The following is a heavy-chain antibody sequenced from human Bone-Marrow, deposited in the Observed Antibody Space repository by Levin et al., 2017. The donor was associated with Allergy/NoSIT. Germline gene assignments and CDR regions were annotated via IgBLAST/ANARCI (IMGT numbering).Heavy chain of an antibody. Sequence: GESLKISCAASGFTFSSYWMSWVRQAPGKGLEWVANIKQDGSEKYYVDSVKGRFTISRDNAKNSLYLQMNSLRAEDTAVYYCARTDAGPLIDYWGQGTLVTVSS. V-gene: IGHV3-7*01. CDR2: IKQDGSEK. CDR3: ARTDAGPLIDY. J-gene: IGHJ4*02. D-gene: IGHD6-13*01. CDR1: GFTFSSYW.